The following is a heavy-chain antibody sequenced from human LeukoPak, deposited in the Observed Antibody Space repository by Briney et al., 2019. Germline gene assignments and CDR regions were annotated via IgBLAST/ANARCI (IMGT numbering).Heavy chain of an antibody. CDR3: ARSGDSNRNWFDP. J-gene: IGHJ5*02. V-gene: IGHV3-30-3*01. CDR2: ISYDGSNK. CDR1: GFSFSSYA. Sequence: GRSLRLSCAASGFSFSSYAMHWVRQAPGKGLEWVAVISYDGSNKYDADSVKGRFTISRDNSKNTLYPQMNSLRAEDTAVYYCARSGDSNRNWFDPWGQGTLVTVSS. D-gene: IGHD4-11*01.